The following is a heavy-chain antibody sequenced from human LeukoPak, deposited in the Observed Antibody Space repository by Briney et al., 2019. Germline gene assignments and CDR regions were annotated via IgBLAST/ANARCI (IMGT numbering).Heavy chain of an antibody. J-gene: IGHJ3*02. Sequence: SETLSLTCAVYGGSFSGYYWSWIRQPPGKGLEWIGEINHSGSTNYNPSLKSRVTISVDTSKNQFSLKLYSVTAADTAVYYCARHMSGSYYDALDIWGQGTMVTVSS. CDR3: ARHMSGSYYDALDI. CDR2: INHSGST. V-gene: IGHV4-34*01. CDR1: GGSFSGYY. D-gene: IGHD1-26*01.